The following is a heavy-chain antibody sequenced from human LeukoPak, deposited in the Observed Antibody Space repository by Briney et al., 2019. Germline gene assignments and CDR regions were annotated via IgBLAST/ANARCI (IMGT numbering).Heavy chain of an antibody. Sequence: SETLSLTCAVYGGSFSGYYWSWIRQPPGKGLEWIGEINHSGSTNYNPSLKSRVTISMDTSTNHFSLMMNSLTTTDTAVYYCARGTKSPRTTVLTSFWYFDLWGRGTLVTVSS. CDR2: INHSGST. CDR1: GGSFSGYY. D-gene: IGHD1-14*01. CDR3: ARGTKSPRTTVLTSFWYFDL. J-gene: IGHJ2*01. V-gene: IGHV4-34*01.